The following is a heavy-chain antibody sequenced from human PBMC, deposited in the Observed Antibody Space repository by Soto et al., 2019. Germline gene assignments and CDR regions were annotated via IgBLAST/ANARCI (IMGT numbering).Heavy chain of an antibody. CDR1: GGSISSGGYY. D-gene: IGHD2-15*01. J-gene: IGHJ4*02. CDR2: IYYSGST. CDR3: AARYCSGGSCYSDDY. V-gene: IGHV4-31*03. Sequence: SETLSLTCTVSGGSISSGGYYWSWIRQHPGKGLEWIGYIYYSGSTYYNPSLKSRATISVDTSKNQFSLKLSSVTAADTAVYYCAARYCSGGSCYSDDYWGQGTLVTVSS.